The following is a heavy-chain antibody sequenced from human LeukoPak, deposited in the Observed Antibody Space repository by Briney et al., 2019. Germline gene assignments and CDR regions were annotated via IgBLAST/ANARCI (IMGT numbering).Heavy chain of an antibody. CDR3: VRGRELTY. CDR2: IYNSGSST. Sequence: SETLSLTCTVSGGSVSSGSYYWNWIRQPPGKGLEWIGYIYNSGSSTIYNPSLKSRVTISVDTSKNQFSLRLSSVTAADTAVYFCVRGRELTYWGQGTLVTVSS. J-gene: IGHJ4*02. D-gene: IGHD3-10*01. V-gene: IGHV4-61*01. CDR1: GGSVSSGSYY.